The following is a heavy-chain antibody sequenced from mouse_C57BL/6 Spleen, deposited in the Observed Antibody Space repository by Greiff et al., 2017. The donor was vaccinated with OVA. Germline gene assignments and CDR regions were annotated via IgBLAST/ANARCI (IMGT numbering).Heavy chain of an antibody. CDR1: GYSITSGYY. D-gene: IGHD4-1*01. Sequence: EVQLQQSGPGLVKPSQSLSLTCSVTGYSITSGYYWNWIRQFPGNKLEWLGSISYDGSNNYNPSLNNRISITRDTSKNQFFLKLNSVTTEDTATYYCARVGANWESWFADWGQGTLVTVAA. CDR3: ARVGANWESWFAD. J-gene: IGHJ3*01. CDR2: ISYDGSN. V-gene: IGHV3-6*01.